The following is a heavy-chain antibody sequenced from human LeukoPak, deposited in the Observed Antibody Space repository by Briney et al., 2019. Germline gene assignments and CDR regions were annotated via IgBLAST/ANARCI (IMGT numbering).Heavy chain of an antibody. Sequence: GSLRLSCAASGFTFSSYSMNWVRQAPGKGLEWVSSISSSSSYIYYADSVKGRFTIPRDNAKNSLYLQMNSLRAEDTAVYYCARFLTQTHDYGDPDNWFDPWGQGTLVTVSS. CDR1: GFTFSSYS. D-gene: IGHD4-17*01. CDR2: ISSSSSYI. V-gene: IGHV3-21*01. CDR3: ARFLTQTHDYGDPDNWFDP. J-gene: IGHJ5*02.